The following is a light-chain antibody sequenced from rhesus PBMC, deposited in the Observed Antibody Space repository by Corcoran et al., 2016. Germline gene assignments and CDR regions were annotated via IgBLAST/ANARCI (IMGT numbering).Light chain of an antibody. CDR1: ESVGSY. CDR2: SAC. Sequence: EIVMTQSPATLSLSPGETATLSCRASESVGSYLAWYQQKPGQAPKLLVHSACFRATGIPDRFSGSGSRTEFTLTISSLEPEDVGVYHCQQYNDLLTFGGGTKVELK. J-gene: IGKJ4*01. CDR3: QQYNDLLT. V-gene: IGKV3-40*03.